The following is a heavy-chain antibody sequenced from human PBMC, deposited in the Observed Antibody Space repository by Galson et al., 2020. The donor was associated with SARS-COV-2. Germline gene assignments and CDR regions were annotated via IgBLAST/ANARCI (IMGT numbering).Heavy chain of an antibody. Sequence: GGSLRLSCATSGFTFNTHWMSWIRQAPGKGLEWVANINQDGSATYYATSVKGRFTISRDNAMNSLYLQMNSLRVEDTAVYYCSRPIDSWGQGILVAVSS. CDR2: INQDGSAT. CDR1: GFTFNTHW. CDR3: SRPIDS. J-gene: IGHJ5*01. V-gene: IGHV3-7*01.